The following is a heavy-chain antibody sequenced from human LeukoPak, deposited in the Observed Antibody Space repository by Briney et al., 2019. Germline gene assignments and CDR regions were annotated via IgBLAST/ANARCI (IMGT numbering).Heavy chain of an antibody. CDR1: GFNFNSYN. Sequence: PRGALRLSCAASGFNFNSYNMDWVRQAPGKGLEWVSYISASSSTKYYADSVKGRFTISRDNAKSSLYLQMNSLRAEDTAVYYCATDYYDSRGYFYGIDYWGQGTLVTVSS. D-gene: IGHD3-22*01. CDR3: ATDYYDSRGYFYGIDY. V-gene: IGHV3-48*04. CDR2: ISASSSTK. J-gene: IGHJ4*02.